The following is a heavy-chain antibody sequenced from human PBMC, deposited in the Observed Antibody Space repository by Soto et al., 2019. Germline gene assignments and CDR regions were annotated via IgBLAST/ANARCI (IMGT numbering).Heavy chain of an antibody. CDR2: ISYDGSNK. V-gene: IGHV3-30*18. CDR1: GFTFSSYG. J-gene: IGHJ3*02. Sequence: ESGGGVVQPGRSLRLSCAASGFTFSSYGMHWVRQAPGKGLEWVAVISYDGSNKYYADSVKGRFTISRDNSKNTLYLQMNSLRAEDTAVYYCAKGGYDFWSGYYSEDAFDIWGQGTMVTVSS. D-gene: IGHD3-3*01. CDR3: AKGGYDFWSGYYSEDAFDI.